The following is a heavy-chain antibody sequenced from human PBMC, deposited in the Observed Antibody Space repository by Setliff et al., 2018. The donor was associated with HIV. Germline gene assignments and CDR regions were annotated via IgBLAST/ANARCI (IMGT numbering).Heavy chain of an antibody. CDR2: IFTSGST. CDR3: ARRIDNSGSFPDKNWFDT. Sequence: PSETLSLTCTVSGGSISSYCWNWIRQPPGGGLEWVGFIFTSGSTKYNPSLQSRVTMPIDTSKNQFSLKLTSVTAADTAVYYCARRIDNSGSFPDKNWFDTWGRGSLVTVSS. D-gene: IGHD3-10*01. V-gene: IGHV4-4*09. CDR1: GGSISSYC. J-gene: IGHJ5*02.